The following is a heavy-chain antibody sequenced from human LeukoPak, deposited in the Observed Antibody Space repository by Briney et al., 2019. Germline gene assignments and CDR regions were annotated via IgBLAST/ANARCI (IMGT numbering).Heavy chain of an antibody. Sequence: SETLSLTCTVSGGSISSYYWSWIRQPPGKGLEWIGYIYYSGSTNYNPSLKSRVTISVDTSKNQFSLKLSSVTAADTAVYYCARDRFIGGLAIDIWGQGTMVSVSS. J-gene: IGHJ3*02. CDR1: GGSISSYY. V-gene: IGHV4-59*01. CDR2: IYYSGST. D-gene: IGHD3-16*01. CDR3: ARDRFIGGLAIDI.